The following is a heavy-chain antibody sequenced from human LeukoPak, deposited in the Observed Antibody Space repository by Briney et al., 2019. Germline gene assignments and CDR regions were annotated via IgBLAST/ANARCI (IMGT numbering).Heavy chain of an antibody. V-gene: IGHV3-48*01. CDR1: GFTFSAYN. D-gene: IGHD1-20*01. Sequence: GGSLRLSCEGSGFTFSAYNMNWVRQAPGKGLESISYISSSSATIFYADSVKGRFTISRDNDKNSLYLQMNSLRAEDTAVYYCARDGYNWNDPLDYWGQGTLVTVSS. CDR2: ISSSSATI. CDR3: ARDGYNWNDPLDY. J-gene: IGHJ4*02.